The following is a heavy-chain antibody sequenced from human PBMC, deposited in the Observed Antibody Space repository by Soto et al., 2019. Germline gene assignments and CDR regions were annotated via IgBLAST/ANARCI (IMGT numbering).Heavy chain of an antibody. V-gene: IGHV3-33*01. CDR1: GFTFSSYG. CDR3: ARGSHVGRGWQLTADY. CDR2: IWYDGGNK. D-gene: IGHD6-19*01. J-gene: IGHJ4*02. Sequence: PGGSLRLSCAASGFTFSSYGMPWVRQAPGKGLEWVAVIWYDGGNKYYAESVKGRFTISRDNSKNTLYLQMNSLRAEDTAVYYCARGSHVGRGWQLTADYWGQGTLVTVSS.